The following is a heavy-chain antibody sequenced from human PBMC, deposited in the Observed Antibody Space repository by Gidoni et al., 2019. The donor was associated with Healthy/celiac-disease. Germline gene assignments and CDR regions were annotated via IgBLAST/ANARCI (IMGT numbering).Heavy chain of an antibody. CDR3: TRLYYYDSSGYHDDY. CDR2: IRSKANMYAT. J-gene: IGHJ4*02. V-gene: IGHV3-73*02. Sequence: EVQLVESGGGLVQPGGSLKLSCAASGFTFSGSAMHWGRQASGKGLEWVGRIRSKANMYATAYAASVKGRFTISRDDSKNTAYLQMNSLKTEDTAVYYCTRLYYYDSSGYHDDYWGQGTLVTVSS. CDR1: GFTFSGSA. D-gene: IGHD3-22*01.